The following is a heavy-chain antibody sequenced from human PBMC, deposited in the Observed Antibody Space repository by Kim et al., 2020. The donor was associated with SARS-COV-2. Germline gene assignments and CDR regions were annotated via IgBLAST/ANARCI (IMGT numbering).Heavy chain of an antibody. CDR3: ARDSGANWNQYYFKY. CDR2: IVGSGLAS. D-gene: IGHD1-20*01. CDR1: GITFSSNA. Sequence: GGSLRLSCEVSGITFSSNAMPWVRQAPGKGLEWVSTIVGSGLASYYADSVKGRFTISRDNSKTTLFLQMNSLRAEDTAVYYCARDSGANWNQYYFKYWGQGTPVTVSS. V-gene: IGHV3-23*01. J-gene: IGHJ4*02.